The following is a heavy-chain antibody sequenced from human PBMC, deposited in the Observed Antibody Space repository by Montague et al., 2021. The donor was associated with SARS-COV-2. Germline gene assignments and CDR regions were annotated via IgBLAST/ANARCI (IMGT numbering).Heavy chain of an antibody. V-gene: IGHV4-28*02. CDR1: GYPISGRNW. CDR2: IYYSGST. Sequence: QTLSLTCAVSGYPISGRNWWGWIRQPPGKGLEWIGYIYYSGSTYYNPSLKSRVTMSMDTSKNQFSLKLTSVTAVDTAVYYCVRKTSGYHPFDDWGQGTLVTVSS. CDR3: VRKTSGYHPFDD. D-gene: IGHD1-14*01. J-gene: IGHJ4*02.